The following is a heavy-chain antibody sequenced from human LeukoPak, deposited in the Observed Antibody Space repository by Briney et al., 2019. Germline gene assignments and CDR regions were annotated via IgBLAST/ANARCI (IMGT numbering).Heavy chain of an antibody. V-gene: IGHV3-21*01. J-gene: IGHJ6*03. CDR2: ISSSSSYI. CDR1: GFTFSSYS. Sequence: TGGSLRLSFAASGFTFSSYSMNWVRQAPGKGLEWVSSISSSSSYIYYADSVKGRFTISRDNAKNSLYLQMNSLRAEDTAVYYCARDGYCSGGSCLYYYYYMDVWGKGTTVTVSS. CDR3: ARDGYCSGGSCLYYYYYMDV. D-gene: IGHD2-15*01.